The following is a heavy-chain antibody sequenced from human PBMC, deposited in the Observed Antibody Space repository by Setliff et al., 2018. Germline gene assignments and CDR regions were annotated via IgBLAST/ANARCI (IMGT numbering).Heavy chain of an antibody. J-gene: IGHJ4*02. CDR3: ARVAYGDYGGVDY. Sequence: GASVKVSCKASGYTFTGYYMHWVRQAPGQGLEWMGIINPSGGSTSYAQKFQGRVTMTRDASTSTVYMELSSLRSEDTAVYYCARVAYGDYGGVDYWGQGTLVTVSS. CDR1: GYTFTGYY. CDR2: INPSGGST. D-gene: IGHD4-17*01. V-gene: IGHV1-46*01.